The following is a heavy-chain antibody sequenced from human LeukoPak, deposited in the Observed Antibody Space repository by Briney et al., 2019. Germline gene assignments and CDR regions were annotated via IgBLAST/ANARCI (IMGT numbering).Heavy chain of an antibody. D-gene: IGHD1-26*01. Sequence: GGSLRLSCAASGFTFSSYSMNWVRQAPGKGLEWVSSISSSSSYIYYADSVKGRFTISRDNAKNSLYLQMNSLRAEDTAVYYCVYGGATTHDAFDIWGQGTMVTVSS. J-gene: IGHJ3*02. CDR2: ISSSSSYI. V-gene: IGHV3-21*01. CDR3: VYGGATTHDAFDI. CDR1: GFTFSSYS.